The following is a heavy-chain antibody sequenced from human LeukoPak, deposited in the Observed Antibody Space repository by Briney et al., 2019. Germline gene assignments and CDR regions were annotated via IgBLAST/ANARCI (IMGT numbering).Heavy chain of an antibody. V-gene: IGHV3-73*01. Sequence: PGGSLRLSCAASGLTFSGSALHWVRQASGKGLEWVGRIRSTANGYATAYAASVKGRFTISRDDSKNTAYLQMDSLKTEDTAVYYCTGNYYGSGSYVDFDYWGQGTLVTVSS. CDR2: IRSTANGYAT. CDR3: TGNYYGSGSYVDFDY. CDR1: GLTFSGSA. D-gene: IGHD3-10*01. J-gene: IGHJ4*02.